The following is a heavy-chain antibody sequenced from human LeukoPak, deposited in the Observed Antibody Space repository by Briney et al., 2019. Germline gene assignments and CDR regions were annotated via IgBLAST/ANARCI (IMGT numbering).Heavy chain of an antibody. CDR1: GGSLSSSSYS. Sequence: SETLSLTCTVSGGSLSSSSYSWDWIRQPPGKGLEWIVSFYYSGNTDYNPSLKSRLTLSVDTSKNQFSLKVNSVTAADTAVYYCARRRFTVVRGLTTHNWFDPWGQGILVTVSS. CDR2: FYYSGNT. V-gene: IGHV4-39*01. D-gene: IGHD3-10*01. CDR3: ARRRFTVVRGLTTHNWFDP. J-gene: IGHJ5*02.